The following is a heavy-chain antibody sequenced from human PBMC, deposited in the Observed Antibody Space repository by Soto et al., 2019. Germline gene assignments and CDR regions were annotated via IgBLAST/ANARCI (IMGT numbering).Heavy chain of an antibody. CDR1: GDSLSSGGYY. CDR3: AKTKTPHVRNGMEV. CDR2: IYYSGST. Sequence: QVRLQESGPGLVRPSQTLSLTCTVSGDSLSSGGYYCSWIRQLPGKGLEWIGLIYYSGSTFYNPSPRRRVNMATGASKDQISLKLNSVTAAEQALYYCAKTKTPHVRNGMEVWGQGTTVTVSS. V-gene: IGHV4-31*04. D-gene: IGHD2-8*01. J-gene: IGHJ6*02.